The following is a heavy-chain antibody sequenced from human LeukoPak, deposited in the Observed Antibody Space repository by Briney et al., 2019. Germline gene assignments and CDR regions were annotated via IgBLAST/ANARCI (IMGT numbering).Heavy chain of an antibody. D-gene: IGHD3-3*01. Sequence: SVKVSCKASGGAFSSYAISWVRQAPGQGLEWMGGIIPIFGTANYAQKFQGRVTITADESTSTAYMELSSLRSEDTAVYYCARAWVGFEFLEWAPHFQHWGQGTLVTVSS. CDR1: GGAFSSYA. CDR3: ARAWVGFEFLEWAPHFQH. V-gene: IGHV1-69*13. CDR2: IIPIFGTA. J-gene: IGHJ1*01.